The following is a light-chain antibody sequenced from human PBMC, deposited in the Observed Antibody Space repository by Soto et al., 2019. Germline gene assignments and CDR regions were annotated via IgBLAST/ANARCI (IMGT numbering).Light chain of an antibody. CDR3: QHYNGY. Sequence: DMPMTQSPTTLSASVGDRVTITCRASQNIRSWLAWYQQKPGKAPKVLIYDASTLESGVPSRFSGCGFGTEFTLTISSLQPDAFATYYCQHYNGYFGQGTKLEIK. J-gene: IGKJ2*01. V-gene: IGKV1-5*01. CDR2: DAS. CDR1: QNIRSW.